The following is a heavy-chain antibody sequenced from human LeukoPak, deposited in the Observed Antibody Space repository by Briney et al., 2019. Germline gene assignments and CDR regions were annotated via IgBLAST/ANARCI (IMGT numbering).Heavy chain of an antibody. D-gene: IGHD5-18*01. Sequence: SETLSLTCTVSGGSIGSDDYYWSWIRQPPGKGLEWIGCIYYSGSTYYNPSLKSRVTISVDTSKNQFSLKLSSVTAADTAVYYCARHQYSYGLRSPFDYWGQGTLVTVSS. CDR1: GGSIGSDDYY. J-gene: IGHJ4*02. V-gene: IGHV4-39*01. CDR3: ARHQYSYGLRSPFDY. CDR2: IYYSGST.